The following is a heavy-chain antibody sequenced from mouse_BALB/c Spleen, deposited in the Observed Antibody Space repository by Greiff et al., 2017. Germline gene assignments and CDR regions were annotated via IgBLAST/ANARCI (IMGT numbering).Heavy chain of an antibody. Sequence: QVQLQQSGAELVRPGSSVKISCKASGYAFSSYWMNWVKQRPGQGLEWIGQIYPGDGDTNYNGKFKGKATLTADKSSSTAYMQLSSLTSEDSAVYFCARNYDYDGGVAYWGQGTLVTVSA. J-gene: IGHJ3*01. CDR3: ARNYDYDGGVAY. V-gene: IGHV1-80*01. D-gene: IGHD2-4*01. CDR1: GYAFSSYW. CDR2: IYPGDGDT.